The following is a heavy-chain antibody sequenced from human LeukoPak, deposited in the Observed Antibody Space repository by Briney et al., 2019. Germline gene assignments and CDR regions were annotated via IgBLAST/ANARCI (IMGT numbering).Heavy chain of an antibody. V-gene: IGHV4-38-2*02. J-gene: IGHJ4*02. CDR2: IYHSGSA. CDR1: GYSISSGYY. Sequence: SETLSLTCAVSGYSISSGYYWGWIRQPPGKGLEWIGSIYHSGSAYYNPSLKSRVTISLGTSKNQFSLKLSSVTAADTAVYYCAREEMGGIDYWGRGTLVTVSS. CDR3: AREEMGGIDY. D-gene: IGHD5-24*01.